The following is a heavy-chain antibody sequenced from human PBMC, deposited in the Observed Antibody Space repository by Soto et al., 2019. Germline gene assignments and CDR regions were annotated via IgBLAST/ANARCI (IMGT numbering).Heavy chain of an antibody. CDR3: ARDHSSGHTYYFDY. J-gene: IGHJ4*02. V-gene: IGHV4-30-4*01. D-gene: IGHD6-19*01. CDR1: GGSISSGDYY. CDR2: IYYSGST. Sequence: SETLSLTCPVSGGSISSGDYYWSWIRQPPGKGLEWIGYIYYSGSTYYNPSLKSRVTISVETSKNQFSLKLSSVTAADTAVYYCARDHSSGHTYYFDYWGQGTLVTVSS.